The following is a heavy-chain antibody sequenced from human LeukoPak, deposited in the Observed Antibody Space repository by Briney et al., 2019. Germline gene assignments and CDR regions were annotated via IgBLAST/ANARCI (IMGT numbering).Heavy chain of an antibody. CDR3: ARDQYYYDSSGYVDFDY. J-gene: IGHJ4*02. V-gene: IGHV1-18*01. CDR1: GYTFTSYG. CDR2: ISAYNGNT. Sequence: GASVKVSCKASGYTFTSYGISWVRQAPGQGLEWMGWISAYNGNTNYAQKLQGRATMTTDTSTSTAYMELRSLRSDDTAVYYCARDQYYYDSSGYVDFDYWGQGTLATVSS. D-gene: IGHD3-22*01.